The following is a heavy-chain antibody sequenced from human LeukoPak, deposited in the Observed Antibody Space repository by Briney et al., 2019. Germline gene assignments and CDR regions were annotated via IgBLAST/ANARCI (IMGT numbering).Heavy chain of an antibody. D-gene: IGHD3-10*01. V-gene: IGHV3-30*04. CDR2: ISYDGNSK. CDR1: GFTFSSYA. J-gene: IGHJ4*02. CDR3: AKALGPAMVRGVIDY. Sequence: GGSLRLSCAASGFTFSSYAMHWVRQAPGKGLEWVAIISYDGNSKNYADSVKGRFTITRDNSKNTLYLQMNTLRAEDTAVYYCAKALGPAMVRGVIDYWGQGILVTVSS.